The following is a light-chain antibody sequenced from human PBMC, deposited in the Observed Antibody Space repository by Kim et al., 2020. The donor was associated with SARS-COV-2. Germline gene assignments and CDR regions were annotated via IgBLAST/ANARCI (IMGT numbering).Light chain of an antibody. Sequence: ASVGDRVAITCRARRSISTYLNWYQQKPGTAPKLLIYGSSTLESGVPSRFSGGGSGTEFTLTISSLHPEDFATYYCQQSYNTPLTFGQGTKVDIK. CDR3: QQSYNTPLT. CDR2: GSS. CDR1: RSISTY. V-gene: IGKV1-39*01. J-gene: IGKJ1*01.